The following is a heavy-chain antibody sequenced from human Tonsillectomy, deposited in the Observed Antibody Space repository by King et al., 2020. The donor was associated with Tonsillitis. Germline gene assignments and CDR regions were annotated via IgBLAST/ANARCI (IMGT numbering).Heavy chain of an antibody. V-gene: IGHV3-30-3*01. CDR2: ISYDGSNE. Sequence: VQLVESGGGVVQPGRSLRLSCAASVFTFSSYGMEWVRQAPGKGLEWVAVISYDGSNEFYADSVKGRFTISRDNSKKMLYLQMNSLRPEDTAVYYCASRPSFEWALGLWGQGTLVTVSS. D-gene: IGHD1-26*01. J-gene: IGHJ4*02. CDR1: VFTFSSYG. CDR3: ASRPSFEWALGL.